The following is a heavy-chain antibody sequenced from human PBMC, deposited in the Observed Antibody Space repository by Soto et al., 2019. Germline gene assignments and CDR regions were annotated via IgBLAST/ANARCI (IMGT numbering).Heavy chain of an antibody. V-gene: IGHV5-51*01. CDR1: GYSFTSYW. Sequence: PGESLKISCKGSGYSFTSYWIGWVRQLPGKGLEWMGIIYPGDSDTRYSPSFQGQVTISADKSITTAYLQWSSLKASDTAMYYCARNTLRYFDWLSKDYYYFGIDVWGQGTTVTVSS. D-gene: IGHD3-9*01. CDR2: IYPGDSDT. CDR3: ARNTLRYFDWLSKDYYYFGIDV. J-gene: IGHJ6*02.